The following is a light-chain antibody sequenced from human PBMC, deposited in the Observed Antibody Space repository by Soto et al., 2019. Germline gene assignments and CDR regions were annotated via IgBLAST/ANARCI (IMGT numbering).Light chain of an antibody. V-gene: IGKV1-5*03. CDR2: KAS. CDR3: QHYYSYPDA. CDR1: QTISSC. Sequence: DIPMTQSPSTLSASVGDRVTITCRASQTISSCLAWYQQKPGKAPKLLIYKASTLKSGVPSRFSGSGSGTEFTLTISSLQPDDFATYYCQHYYSYPDAFGQGTKLELK. J-gene: IGKJ1*01.